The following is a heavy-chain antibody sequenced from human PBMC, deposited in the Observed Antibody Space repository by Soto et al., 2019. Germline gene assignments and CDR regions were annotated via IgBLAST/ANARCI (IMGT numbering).Heavy chain of an antibody. CDR1: GFTFSSYA. J-gene: IGHJ4*02. CDR2: ISGSGGST. V-gene: IGHV3-23*01. CDR3: LVSYDSSGYPHLRGLGY. Sequence: GGSLRLSCAASGFTFSSYAMSWVRQAPGKGLEWVSAISGSGGSTYYADSVKGRFTISRDNSKNTLYLQMNSLRAEDTAVYYCLVSYDSSGYPHLRGLGYWGQGTLVTVSS. D-gene: IGHD3-22*01.